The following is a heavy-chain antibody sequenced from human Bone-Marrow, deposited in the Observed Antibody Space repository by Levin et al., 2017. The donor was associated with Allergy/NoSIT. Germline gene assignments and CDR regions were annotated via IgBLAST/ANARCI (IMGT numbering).Heavy chain of an antibody. D-gene: IGHD3-10*01. CDR1: GLSFSDYG. CDR2: ITSDGGNR. J-gene: IGHJ4*02. V-gene: IGHV3-30*03. CDR3: ASRGSFDH. Sequence: GESLKISCAASGLSFSDYGMHWVRQAPDSGLEWVALITSDGGNRFYADSVKGRFIISRDNFRNILYLQLNSLRPEDTAVYYCASRGSFDHWGQGTLVTVSS.